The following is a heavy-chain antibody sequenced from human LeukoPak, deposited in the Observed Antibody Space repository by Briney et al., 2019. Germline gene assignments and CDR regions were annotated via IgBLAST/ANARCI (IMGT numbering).Heavy chain of an antibody. D-gene: IGHD3-10*01. Sequence: GSLRLSCAASGFTFSSYGMSWVRQPPGKGLEWIGAIYFSGSTYYNPSLKSRVTISVDTSENQFSLKLSSVTAADTAVYYCARHVGEGGFGELLTYSYYFYMDVWGKGTTVTISS. CDR1: GFTFSSYG. CDR2: IYFSGST. J-gene: IGHJ6*03. CDR3: ARHVGEGGFGELLTYSYYFYMDV. V-gene: IGHV4-39*01.